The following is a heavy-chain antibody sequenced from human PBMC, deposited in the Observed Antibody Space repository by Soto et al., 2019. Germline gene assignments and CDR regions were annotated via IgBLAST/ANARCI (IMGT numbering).Heavy chain of an antibody. CDR1: GYTFTNYG. CDR3: ARGGSSWSAEYYEH. J-gene: IGHJ1*01. V-gene: IGHV1-18*04. CDR2: ISGYNGNT. D-gene: IGHD6-13*01. Sequence: QVQLVQSGAEVKKPGASVKVSCKASGYTFTNYGISWVRQAPGQGPEWMGWISGYNGNTKYARKVQGRVTLTTDTSENTADMELRGLRCDDTAVYYCARGGSSWSAEYYEHWGQGTLVTVSS.